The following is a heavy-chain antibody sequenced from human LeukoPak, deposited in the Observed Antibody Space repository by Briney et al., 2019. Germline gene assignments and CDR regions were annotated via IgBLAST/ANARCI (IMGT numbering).Heavy chain of an antibody. CDR3: AKTSRGKCGYDSPFDY. D-gene: IGHD5-12*01. J-gene: IGHJ4*02. V-gene: IGHV3-23*01. CDR2: VRGSGSDT. CDR1: GFTFTTYT. Sequence: GGSLRLSCAASGFTFTTYTMNWVRQAPGKGLEWVSAVRGSGSDTYYADSVKGRFTISRDNSKNTLSLQMNSLRVEDTAIYYCAKTSRGKCGYDSPFDYWGRGTLVTVSS.